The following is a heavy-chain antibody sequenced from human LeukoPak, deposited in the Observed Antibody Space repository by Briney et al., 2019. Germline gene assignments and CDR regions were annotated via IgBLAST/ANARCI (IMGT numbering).Heavy chain of an antibody. CDR1: GSTLSTYA. D-gene: IGHD2-2*01. Sequence: SVKVSCKASGSTLSTYAISWVRQAPGQGLEWMGGIIPIIGTANYAQKFQGRVTITTDESTSTAYMELSSLRSEDTAVYYCARGGRGYCSSTSCYSGGYYYYMDVWGKGTTVTVSS. V-gene: IGHV1-69*05. CDR2: IIPIIGTA. J-gene: IGHJ6*03. CDR3: ARGGRGYCSSTSCYSGGYYYYMDV.